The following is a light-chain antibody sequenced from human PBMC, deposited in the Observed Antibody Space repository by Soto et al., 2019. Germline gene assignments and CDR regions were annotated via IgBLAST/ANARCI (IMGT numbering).Light chain of an antibody. V-gene: IGKV1-5*01. CDR3: QQYISYSALA. CDR2: DAS. Sequence: DIQMTQSPSTLSASIGDRVTITCRASQNISRWLAWYQQKPGKAPKLLMYDASSLQSGVPSRFSGSGSGTEFTLTITSLHPDDFATYYCQQYISYSALAFGLGTKVEIK. J-gene: IGKJ1*01. CDR1: QNISRW.